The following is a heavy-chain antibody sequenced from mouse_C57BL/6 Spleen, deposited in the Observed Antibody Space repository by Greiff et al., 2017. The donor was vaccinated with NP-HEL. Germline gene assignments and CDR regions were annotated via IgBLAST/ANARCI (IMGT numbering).Heavy chain of an antibody. CDR2: IDPSDSYT. V-gene: IGHV1-69*01. J-gene: IGHJ1*03. D-gene: IGHD1-1*01. CDR1: GYTFTSYW. Sequence: VQLQQPGAELVMPGASVKLSCKASGYTFTSYWMHWVKQRPGQGLEWIGEIDPSDSYTNYNQKFKGKSTLTVDKSSSTAYMQLSSLTSEDSAVYYCARDYGSSTGYFDVWGTGTTVTVSS. CDR3: ARDYGSSTGYFDV.